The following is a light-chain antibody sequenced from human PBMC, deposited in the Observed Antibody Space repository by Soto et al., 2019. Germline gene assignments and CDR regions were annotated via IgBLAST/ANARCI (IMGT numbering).Light chain of an antibody. V-gene: IGKV1-39*01. CDR1: QSLGSR. CDR3: QQSFSPPYT. J-gene: IGKJ2*01. CDR2: ETS. Sequence: DLQMTQSPSSLSASVGDRVTITCRASQSLGSRLTWYQQKPGEAPKLLIYETSSLQSGVPSRFSGSGSETDFTLSINSLQPEDFATYYCQQSFSPPYTFGQGTKLEIK.